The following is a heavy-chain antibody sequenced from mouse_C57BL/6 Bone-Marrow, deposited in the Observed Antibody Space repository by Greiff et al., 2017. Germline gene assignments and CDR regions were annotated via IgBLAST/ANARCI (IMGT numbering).Heavy chain of an antibody. V-gene: IGHV1-52*01. CDR1: GYTFTSYW. J-gene: IGHJ1*03. CDR2: IDPSDSET. CDR3: ATAVVGWYYDV. Sequence: QVQLQQPGAELVRPGSSVKLSCKASGYTFTSYWMHWVKQRPIQGLEWIGNIDPSDSETHYNQKFKDKATLTVDKSSSTAYMQLSSLTSEDSAVYYCATAVVGWYYDVWGTGTTVTVSS. D-gene: IGHD1-1*01.